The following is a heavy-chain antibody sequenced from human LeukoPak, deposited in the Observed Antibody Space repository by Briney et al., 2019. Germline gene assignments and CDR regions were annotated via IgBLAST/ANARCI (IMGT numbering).Heavy chain of an antibody. J-gene: IGHJ1*01. V-gene: IGHV5-51*01. D-gene: IGHD2-21*01. CDR2: IYPGDSDT. CDR1: GYSFTSYW. CDR3: ARTNCGGDCYRAEYFQH. Sequence: GESLKISCKGSGYSFTSYWIGWVRQMPGKGLEWMGIIYPGDSDTRYSPSFQGQVTISADKSISTAYLQWSSLKASDTAMYDCARTNCGGDCYRAEYFQHWGQGTLVTVSS.